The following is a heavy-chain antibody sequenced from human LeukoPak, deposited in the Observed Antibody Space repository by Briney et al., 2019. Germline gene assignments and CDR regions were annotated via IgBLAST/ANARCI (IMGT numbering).Heavy chain of an antibody. V-gene: IGHV3-33*01. D-gene: IGHD1-26*01. CDR2: IWYDGSNK. Sequence: PGGSLRLSCAASGFTFSSYGMHWVRQAPGKGLEWVAVIWYDGSNKYYADSVKGRFTISRDNSKNTLYLQMNSLRAEDTAVYYYARGGVGATGAFDIWGQGTMVTVSS. CDR3: ARGGVGATGAFDI. CDR1: GFTFSSYG. J-gene: IGHJ3*02.